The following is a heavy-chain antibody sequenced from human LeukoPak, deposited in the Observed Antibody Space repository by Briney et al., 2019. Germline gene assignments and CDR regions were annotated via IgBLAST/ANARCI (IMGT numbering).Heavy chain of an antibody. D-gene: IGHD2-15*01. CDR3: ARDVTRQVMDV. CDR2: INHSGST. Sequence: SETLSLTCAVYGGSFSGYYWSWIRQPPGKGLEWIGEINHSGSTNYNPSLKSRVTISMDKSKNQFSLEMRSVTAADTAVYYCARDVTRQVMDVWGQGTTVTVSS. CDR1: GGSFSGYY. V-gene: IGHV4-34*01. J-gene: IGHJ6*02.